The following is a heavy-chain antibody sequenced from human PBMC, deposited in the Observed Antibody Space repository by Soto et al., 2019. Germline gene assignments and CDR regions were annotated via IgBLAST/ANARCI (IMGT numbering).Heavy chain of an antibody. D-gene: IGHD3-16*01. V-gene: IGHV3-7*04. CDR1: GFTFSRYW. J-gene: IGHJ4*02. Sequence: EVQLVESGGGLVQPGGSLRLSCAASGFTFSRYWMSWVRQAPGKGLEWVANIKQDGSEKYYVDSVKGRFTISRDNAKNSLYLQMNSLRAEDTAVYYCARAYVNFDYWGQGTLVTVSS. CDR3: ARAYVNFDY. CDR2: IKQDGSEK.